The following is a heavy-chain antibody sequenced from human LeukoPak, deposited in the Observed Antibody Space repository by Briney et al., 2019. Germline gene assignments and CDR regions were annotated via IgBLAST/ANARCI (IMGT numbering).Heavy chain of an antibody. Sequence: SETLSLTCTVSGASISVFFWRWTRQPPGRGREWCGYIYKTDTTNYSRSLSSGVTISVDTSKTQLSLNLRFVSATDTAVFPCARHKPTPTGFCSGTSCFMTGSQYFYIDVWGKGTSVTVS. V-gene: IGHV4-59*08. CDR1: GASISVFF. D-gene: IGHD2-2*01. CDR2: IYKTDTT. CDR3: ARHKPTPTGFCSGTSCFMTGSQYFYIDV. J-gene: IGHJ6*03.